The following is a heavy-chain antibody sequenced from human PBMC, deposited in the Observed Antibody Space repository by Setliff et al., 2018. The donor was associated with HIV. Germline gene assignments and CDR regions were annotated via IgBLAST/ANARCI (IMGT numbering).Heavy chain of an antibody. CDR1: GDSVSSGAYY. CDR2: IYYNGGA. CDR3: GRHPPTSDYNYNLIFDY. V-gene: IGHV4-31*02. Sequence: PSETLSLTCTVSGDSVSSGAYYWNWIRQHPGKGLEWIGYIYYNGGAYYSPSLKSRISISLDTSKNQFSLNLTSVTAADTATYYCGRHPPTSDYNYNLIFDYWGRGVLVTVSS. J-gene: IGHJ4*02. D-gene: IGHD1-1*01.